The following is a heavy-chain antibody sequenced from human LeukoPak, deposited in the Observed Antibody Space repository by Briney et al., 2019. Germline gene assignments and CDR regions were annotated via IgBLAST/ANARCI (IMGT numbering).Heavy chain of an antibody. V-gene: IGHV1-8*03. CDR2: MNPNSGNT. Sequence: GASVKVSCKASGYTFTSYDINWVRQATGQGLEWMGWMNPNSGNTGYAQKFQGRVTITRNTSISTAYMELSSLRSEDTAVYYCARRRGYSGYDWEEGDAFDIWGQGTMVTVSS. J-gene: IGHJ3*02. D-gene: IGHD5-12*01. CDR1: GYTFTSYD. CDR3: ARRRGYSGYDWEEGDAFDI.